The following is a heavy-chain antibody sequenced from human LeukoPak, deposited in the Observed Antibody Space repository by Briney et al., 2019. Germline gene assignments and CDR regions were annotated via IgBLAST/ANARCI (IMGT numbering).Heavy chain of an antibody. D-gene: IGHD2-21*01. V-gene: IGHV3-23*01. Sequence: GGSLRLSCAASGFTFSSYGMSWVRQAPGKGLEWVSAISGSGGSTYYADSVKGRFTISRDNSKNTLYLQMNSLRVEDAAVYYCARAPVTSCRGAYCYPFDYWGQGTLVTVSS. CDR3: ARAPVTSCRGAYCYPFDY. CDR2: ISGSGGST. J-gene: IGHJ4*02. CDR1: GFTFSSYG.